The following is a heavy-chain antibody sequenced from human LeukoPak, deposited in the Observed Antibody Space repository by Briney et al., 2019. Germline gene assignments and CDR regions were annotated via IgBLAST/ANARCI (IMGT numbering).Heavy chain of an antibody. V-gene: IGHV3-21*01. CDR2: ITYSSRYI. CDR3: ARVSREYGDLDS. D-gene: IGHD4-17*01. Sequence: PGGSLRLPCAASGFTLYDHAMNWVRQAPGKGLEWVSSITYSSRYIYYADSVKGRFISSRDNAKNSLYLQLNSLTVEDTAVYYCARVSREYGDLDSWGQGTLVTVSS. CDR1: GFTLYDHA. J-gene: IGHJ4*02.